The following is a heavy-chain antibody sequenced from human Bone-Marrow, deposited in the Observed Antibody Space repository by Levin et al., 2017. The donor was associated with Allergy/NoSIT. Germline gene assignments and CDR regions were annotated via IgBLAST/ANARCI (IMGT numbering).Heavy chain of an antibody. CDR3: AKGYCSSTSCYAIHDAFDI. D-gene: IGHD2-2*01. CDR2: ISGSGGST. CDR1: GFTFSSYA. J-gene: IGHJ3*02. V-gene: IGHV3-23*01. Sequence: PGGSLRLSCAASGFTFSSYAMSWVRQAPGKGLEWVSAISGSGGSTYYADSVKGRFTISRDNSKNTLYLQMNSLRAEDTAVYYCAKGYCSSTSCYAIHDAFDIWGQGTMVTVSS.